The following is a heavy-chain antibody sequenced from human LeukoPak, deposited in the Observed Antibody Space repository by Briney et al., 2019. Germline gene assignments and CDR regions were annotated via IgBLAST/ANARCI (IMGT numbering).Heavy chain of an antibody. CDR3: AREAAGEYYFDY. D-gene: IGHD6-25*01. CDR1: GGTFSSYA. CDR2: IIPIFGTA. V-gene: IGHV1-69*13. Sequence: SVEVSCKASGGTFSSYAISWVRQAPGQGLEWMGGIIPIFGTANYAQKFQGRVTITADESTSTAYMELSSLRSEDTAVYYCAREAAGEYYFDYWGQGTLVTVSS. J-gene: IGHJ4*02.